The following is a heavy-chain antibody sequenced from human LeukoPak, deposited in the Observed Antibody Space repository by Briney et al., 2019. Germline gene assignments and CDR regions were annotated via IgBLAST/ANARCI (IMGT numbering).Heavy chain of an antibody. CDR1: GFAFSRSG. D-gene: IGHD6-6*01. V-gene: IGHV3-33*01. J-gene: IGHJ4*02. CDR2: VWYDGSNK. Sequence: GRSLRLSCAASGFAFSRSGMHWVRQAPGKGLEGVAVVWYDGSNKHYADSVRGRFTISRDNARNTLYLQMNSLRAEDTAVYYCARGGSSRFAGFYWGQGTLVTVSS. CDR3: ARGGSSRFAGFY.